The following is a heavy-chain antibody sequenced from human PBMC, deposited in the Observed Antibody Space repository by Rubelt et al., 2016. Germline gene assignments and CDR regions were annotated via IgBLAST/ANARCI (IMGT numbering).Heavy chain of an antibody. Sequence: IHGVRQAPGKGLEWVAVIWYDGSNKYYADSVKGRFTISRDNSKNTLYLQMNSLRAEDTAVYYCALGAVASEDYFDYWGQGTLVTVSS. CDR3: ALGAVASEDYFDY. D-gene: IGHD6-19*01. CDR2: IWYDGSNK. V-gene: IGHV3-33*01. J-gene: IGHJ4*02.